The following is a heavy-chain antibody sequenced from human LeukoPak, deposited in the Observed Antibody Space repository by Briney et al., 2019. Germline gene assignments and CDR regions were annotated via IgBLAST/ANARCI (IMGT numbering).Heavy chain of an antibody. J-gene: IGHJ4*02. CDR2: IYYSGST. V-gene: IGHV4-31*03. CDR1: GGSISSGGYY. Sequence: SQTLSLTCTVSGGSISSGGYYWSWIRQHPGKGLEWIGYIYYSGSTYYNPSLKSRVTISVDTSKNQFSLKLSSVTAADTAVYYCARQWDSSSWSPFDYWGQGTLVTVSS. D-gene: IGHD6-13*01. CDR3: ARQWDSSSWSPFDY.